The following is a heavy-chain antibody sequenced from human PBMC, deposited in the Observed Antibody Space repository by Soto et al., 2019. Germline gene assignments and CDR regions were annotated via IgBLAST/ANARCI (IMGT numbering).Heavy chain of an antibody. J-gene: IGHJ4*02. D-gene: IGHD2-21*02. Sequence: QVQLVQSGAEVRKPGASVKVSCKPSGYTFNTYYLHWLRQAPGQALEWMGVIHPSGGGTTYAQTFLGRVTVTRDTSTTTVFMELSSLRSDDTAVYYCARGGHIAVVTASFDNWGQGTLVTVSS. V-gene: IGHV1-46*02. CDR3: ARGGHIAVVTASFDN. CDR1: GYTFNTYY. CDR2: IHPSGGGT.